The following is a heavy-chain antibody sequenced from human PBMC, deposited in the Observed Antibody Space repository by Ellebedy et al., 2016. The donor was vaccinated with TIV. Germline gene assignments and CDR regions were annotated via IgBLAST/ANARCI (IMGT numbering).Heavy chain of an antibody. D-gene: IGHD3-10*01. V-gene: IGHV3-30-3*02. Sequence: GESLKISCAASGFTFSNYAMNWVRQAPGKGLEWVAAISYDGSNKYYADSVKGRFTISRDDSKNTLFLQMDSLRAEDTTVYYCAKSRGPSSGSFDHWGQGALVTVSS. CDR2: ISYDGSNK. J-gene: IGHJ5*02. CDR1: GFTFSNYA. CDR3: AKSRGPSSGSFDH.